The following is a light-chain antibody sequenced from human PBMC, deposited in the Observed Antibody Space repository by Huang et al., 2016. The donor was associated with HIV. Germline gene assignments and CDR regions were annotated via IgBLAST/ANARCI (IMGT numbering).Light chain of an antibody. CDR3: QQYDSPPWT. CDR1: KSVRSNY. CDR2: ATT. J-gene: IGKJ1*01. Sequence: EIVLTQSPGTLALSPGERATLSCRASKSVRSNYLVWYQQKPGQAPRLLIYATTSRATGIPDRFSVSGSGTDFTLIISRLEPEDFALYYCQQYDSPPWTFGQGTKVEIK. V-gene: IGKV3-20*01.